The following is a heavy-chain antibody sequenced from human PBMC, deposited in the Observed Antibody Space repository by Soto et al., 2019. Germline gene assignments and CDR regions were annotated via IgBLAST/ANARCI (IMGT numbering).Heavy chain of an antibody. CDR2: IYYSGST. CDR1: GGSIGSSSYY. J-gene: IGHJ4*02. Sequence: SETLSLTCTVSGGSIGSSSYYWGWIRQPPGKGLEWIGSIYYSGSTYYNPSLKSRVTISVDTSKNQFSLKLSSVTAADTAVYYCARQYYYGSGSYYNPYYFDYWGQGTLVTVSS. V-gene: IGHV4-39*01. CDR3: ARQYYYGSGSYYNPYYFDY. D-gene: IGHD3-10*01.